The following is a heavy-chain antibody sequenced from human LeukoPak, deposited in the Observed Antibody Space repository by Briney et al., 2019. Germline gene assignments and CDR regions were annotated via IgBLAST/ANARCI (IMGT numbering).Heavy chain of an antibody. Sequence: ASVKVSCKASGYTFTSYGINWVRQAPRLGLEWMGRIIPILGIANYAQKCPGRGAITPAKATSPAYMELSSLTSEDPAVYYCVRPLRLGELSLWGQGTLVTVPS. CDR3: VRPLRLGELSL. D-gene: IGHD3-16*02. V-gene: IGHV1-69*04. J-gene: IGHJ4*02. CDR2: IIPILGIA. CDR1: GYTFTSYG.